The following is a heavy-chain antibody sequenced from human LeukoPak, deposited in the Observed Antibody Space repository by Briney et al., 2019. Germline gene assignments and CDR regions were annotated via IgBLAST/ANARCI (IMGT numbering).Heavy chain of an antibody. Sequence: PSETLSLTCAVCVGSFSGYYWSWLRPPPGKGREWIGEINHSGSTNYNPPLKSRVTIPVDTTKNQFSLKMSSVTAADTAVYYCAREEVDGCPKNWGQGTLVTVSS. D-gene: IGHD5-24*01. J-gene: IGHJ4*02. CDR1: VGSFSGYY. CDR3: AREEVDGCPKN. CDR2: INHSGST. V-gene: IGHV4-34*01.